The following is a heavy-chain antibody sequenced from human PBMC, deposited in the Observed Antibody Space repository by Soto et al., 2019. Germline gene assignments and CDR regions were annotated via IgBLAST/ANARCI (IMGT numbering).Heavy chain of an antibody. CDR3: ASVGYYDSSGYYPYGAFDI. V-gene: IGHV4-59*13. CDR2: IYYSGAT. D-gene: IGHD3-22*01. Sequence: PSETLSLTCIVSSASINNYYWSWIRQPPGKALEWIGYIYYSGATNYNPSLKSRVTILVDTSKNQFSLKLSSVTAADTAVYYCASVGYYDSSGYYPYGAFDIWGQGTMVTVS. CDR1: SASINNYY. J-gene: IGHJ3*02.